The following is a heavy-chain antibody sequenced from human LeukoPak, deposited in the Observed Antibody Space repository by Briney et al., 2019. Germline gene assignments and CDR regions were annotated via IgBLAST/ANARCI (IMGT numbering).Heavy chain of an antibody. CDR2: INHSGST. V-gene: IGHV4-34*01. D-gene: IGHD5-12*01. CDR3: ATRGYSGYDYGY. Sequence: PSETLSHTCAVHGGSFSGYYWSWIRQPPEKGLEWIGEINHSGSTNYNPSLKSRVAISVDTSKSQFSLNLTSVSAADTAVYYCATRGYSGYDYGYWGQGTLVTVSS. CDR1: GGSFSGYY. J-gene: IGHJ4*02.